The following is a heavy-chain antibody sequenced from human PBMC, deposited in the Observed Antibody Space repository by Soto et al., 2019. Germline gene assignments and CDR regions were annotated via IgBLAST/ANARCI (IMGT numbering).Heavy chain of an antibody. CDR1: GYTFTSYA. CDR3: ASPQPYGDYQYYYSYGMDL. Sequence: QVQLVQSGAEEKKPGASVKVSCKASGYTFTSYAMHWVRQAPGQRLEWMGWINAGNGNTKYSQKFQGRVTITRDASASTAYMELSSLRSEDTAVYYCASPQPYGDYQYYYSYGMDLWGQGTTVTVSS. V-gene: IGHV1-3*05. D-gene: IGHD4-17*01. CDR2: INAGNGNT. J-gene: IGHJ6*02.